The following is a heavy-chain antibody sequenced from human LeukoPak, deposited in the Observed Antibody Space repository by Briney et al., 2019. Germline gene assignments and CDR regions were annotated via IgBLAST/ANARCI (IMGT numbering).Heavy chain of an antibody. Sequence: GGSLRLSCAASGFTFSSYGMHWVRQAPGKGLEWVAVISYDGSNKYYGDSVKGRFTISRDYSKNTLYLQMNSLRAEDTAVYYCYSMIVVEIRVINDYWGQGTLVTVSS. CDR3: YSMIVVEIRVINDY. CDR2: ISYDGSNK. D-gene: IGHD3-22*01. V-gene: IGHV3-30*03. CDR1: GFTFSSYG. J-gene: IGHJ4*02.